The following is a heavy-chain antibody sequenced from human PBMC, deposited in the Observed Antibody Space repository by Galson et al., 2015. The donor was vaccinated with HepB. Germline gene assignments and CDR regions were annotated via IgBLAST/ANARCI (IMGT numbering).Heavy chain of an antibody. J-gene: IGHJ3*01. CDR2: IYSGGT. CDR3: ARDDDGSGYQRTFDL. CDR1: GFPVSNSY. D-gene: IGHD3-22*01. Sequence: SLRLSCAASGFPVSNSYMTWIRQAPGKGLEWVSLIYSGGTYYADSVKGRFTISRDNSKNTLFLQMNSLRAEDTAMYYCARDDDGSGYQRTFDLWGQGTMVTVSS. V-gene: IGHV3-53*01.